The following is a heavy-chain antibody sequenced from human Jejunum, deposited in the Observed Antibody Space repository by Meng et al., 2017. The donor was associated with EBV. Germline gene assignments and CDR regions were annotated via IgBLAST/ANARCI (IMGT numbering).Heavy chain of an antibody. D-gene: IGHD1-1*01. Sequence: QLQQSGPGRAKPSQTLSLPCSISGDSVSSNSAAWNWIRQSPSRGLEWLGRTYYRSKWYNDYAQSVKSRLTINPDTSKNQFSLQLNSVTPEDTAVYFCARETTGGYYFDYWGQGTLVTVSS. CDR1: GDSVSSNSAA. J-gene: IGHJ4*02. V-gene: IGHV6-1*01. CDR2: TYYRSKWYN. CDR3: ARETTGGYYFDY.